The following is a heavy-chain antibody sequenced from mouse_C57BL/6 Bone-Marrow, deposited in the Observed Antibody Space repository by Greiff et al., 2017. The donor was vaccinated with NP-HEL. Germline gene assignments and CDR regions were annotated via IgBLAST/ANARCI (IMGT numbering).Heavy chain of an antibody. CDR2: IDPETGGT. CDR3: TRWDYYGSSYVWYFDV. V-gene: IGHV1-15*01. Sequence: VQLQQSGAELVRPGASVTLSCKASGYTFTDYEMHWVKQTPVHGLEWIGAIDPETGGTAYNQKFKGKAILTADKSSSTAYMELRSLTSEDSAVYYCTRWDYYGSSYVWYFDVWGTGTTVTVSS. D-gene: IGHD1-1*01. J-gene: IGHJ1*03. CDR1: GYTFTDYE.